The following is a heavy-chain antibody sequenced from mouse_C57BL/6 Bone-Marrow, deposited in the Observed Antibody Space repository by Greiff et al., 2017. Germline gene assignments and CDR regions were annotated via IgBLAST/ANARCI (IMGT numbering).Heavy chain of an antibody. J-gene: IGHJ4*01. CDR1: GFSLTSYG. Sequence: VKLVESGPGLVAPSQSLSITCTVSGFSLTSYGVHWVRQPPGKGLAWLVVIWSDGSTTYNSALKSRLSISKDNSKSQVFLKMNSLQTDDTAMYYCARHDYYGSSYAMDYWGQGTSVTVSS. D-gene: IGHD1-1*01. CDR2: IWSDGST. CDR3: ARHDYYGSSYAMDY. V-gene: IGHV2-6-1*01.